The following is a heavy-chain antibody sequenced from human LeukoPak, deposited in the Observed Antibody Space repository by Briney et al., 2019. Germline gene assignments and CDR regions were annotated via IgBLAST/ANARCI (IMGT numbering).Heavy chain of an antibody. CDR2: IVVCGSDDNI. CDR1: GFTFSAYD. Sequence: PGGSLRLSCAASGFTFSAYDMTWVRQAPGKGLEWVSTIVVCGSDDNIYYADSVKGRFTISRDNSKNTLYLQMNGLRVEDTAVYYCTKDPPRRSDYWGQGTLVTVSS. CDR3: TKDPPRRSDY. J-gene: IGHJ4*02. D-gene: IGHD4-17*01. V-gene: IGHV3-23*01.